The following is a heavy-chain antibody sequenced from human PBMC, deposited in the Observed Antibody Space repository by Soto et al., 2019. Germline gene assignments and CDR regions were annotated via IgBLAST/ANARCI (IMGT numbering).Heavy chain of an antibody. D-gene: IGHD6-6*01. CDR1: GGSISSGDYY. Sequence: PSETLSLTCTVSGGSISSGDYYWSWIRQPPGKGLEWIGYIYYSGSTYYNPSLKSRVTISVDTSKNQFSLKLSSVTAADTAVYYCARGFIAARLPLWFDYWGQGTLVTVSS. CDR3: ARGFIAARLPLWFDY. CDR2: IYYSGST. V-gene: IGHV4-30-4*01. J-gene: IGHJ4*02.